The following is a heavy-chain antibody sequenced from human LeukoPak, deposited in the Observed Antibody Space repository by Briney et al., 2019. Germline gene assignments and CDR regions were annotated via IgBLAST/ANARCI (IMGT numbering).Heavy chain of an antibody. D-gene: IGHD5-12*01. J-gene: IGHJ5*02. Sequence: ASVKVSCKASGYTFTGYYMHWVRQAPGQGLEWMGWINPNSGGTNYAQKFQGRVTMTRDTSITTSYMDLSRLTSDDTAVYFCVRENIVATRWFDPWGQGTLVTVSS. CDR1: GYTFTGYY. CDR2: INPNSGGT. V-gene: IGHV1-2*02. CDR3: VRENIVATRWFDP.